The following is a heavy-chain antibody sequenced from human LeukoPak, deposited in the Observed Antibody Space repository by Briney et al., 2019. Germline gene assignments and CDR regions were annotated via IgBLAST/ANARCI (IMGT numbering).Heavy chain of an antibody. Sequence: ASVKVSCKASGYTFTSYYMHWVRQAPGQGLEWMGIINPSGGSTSYAQKFQGRVTMTRDMSTSTVYMELSSLRSEDTAVYYCARINDYGDYSEAFDIWGQGTMVTVSS. CDR2: INPSGGST. D-gene: IGHD4-17*01. CDR1: GYTFTSYY. CDR3: ARINDYGDYSEAFDI. J-gene: IGHJ3*02. V-gene: IGHV1-46*01.